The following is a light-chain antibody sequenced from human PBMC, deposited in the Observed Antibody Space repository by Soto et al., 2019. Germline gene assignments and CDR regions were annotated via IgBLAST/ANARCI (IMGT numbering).Light chain of an antibody. V-gene: IGLV2-8*01. J-gene: IGLJ2*01. CDR3: ISYAGSNKPA. Sequence: QSVLTQPPSASGSPGQSVAISCSGTSSDVGGYNYVSWYQQHPGKAPKLMIYDVNKRPSGVPDRFSGSKSGNTASQTVSGLKAEDEADYYCISYAGSNKPAFGGGTKLTVL. CDR1: SSDVGGYNY. CDR2: DVN.